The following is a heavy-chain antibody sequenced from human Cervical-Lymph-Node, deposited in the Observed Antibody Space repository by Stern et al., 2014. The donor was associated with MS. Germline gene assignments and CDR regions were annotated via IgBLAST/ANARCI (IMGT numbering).Heavy chain of an antibody. D-gene: IGHD4-23*01. V-gene: IGHV3-49*03. CDR1: GFDPVDSF. CDR3: ARDLFSNGGD. CDR2: IRGKPDGGTP. Sequence: QLVQSGGGLVQPGRSLRLSCIASGFDPVDSFMSWFRQAPGKGLEWVGFIRGKPDGGTPAYAASVEGRFTISRDDSAGITYLEMISLKTEDTGVYYCARDLFSNGGDWGRGTLVTVSS. J-gene: IGHJ1*01.